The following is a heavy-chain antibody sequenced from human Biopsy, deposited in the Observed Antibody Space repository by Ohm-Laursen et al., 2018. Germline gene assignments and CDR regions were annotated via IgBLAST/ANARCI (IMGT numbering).Heavy chain of an antibody. D-gene: IGHD3-3*01. J-gene: IGHJ4*02. V-gene: IGHV1-69*04. CDR2: IVPILGHL. CDR1: GGPSTNYA. CDR3: AADADGYYTEFDY. Sequence: SSVKVSCKVSGGPSTNYAFSWVRQAPGQGLEWVGRIVPILGHLNYAQRFQDRVSITADKSTSYVYMELSRLTSGDTAVYYCAADADGYYTEFDYWGPGTLVTVSS.